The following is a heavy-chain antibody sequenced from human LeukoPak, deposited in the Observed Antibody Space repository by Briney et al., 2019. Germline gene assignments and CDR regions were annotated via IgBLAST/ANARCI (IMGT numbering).Heavy chain of an antibody. Sequence: GGSLRLSCAASGFTFTSYAMSWFRQAPGKGLEWVSGISGSGSSTYYADSVKGRFTISRDNSKNTLSLQMNSLRAEDTATYYCAKDPSITMIPRHWGQGTLVTVSS. D-gene: IGHD3-22*01. CDR3: AKDPSITMIPRH. CDR2: ISGSGSST. J-gene: IGHJ4*02. V-gene: IGHV3-23*01. CDR1: GFTFTSYA.